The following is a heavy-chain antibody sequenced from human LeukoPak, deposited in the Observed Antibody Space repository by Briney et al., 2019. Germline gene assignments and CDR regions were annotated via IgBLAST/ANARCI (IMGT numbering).Heavy chain of an antibody. J-gene: IGHJ5*02. D-gene: IGHD7-27*01. Sequence: GGSLRLSCAASGFTFSSYWMSWVRQAPGKGLEWVASIDQDGSDKFSVDSVKGRFTISRDNARNSMYLQMNSLRAEDTAVYYCARATLGWFDPWGQGTLVTVSS. V-gene: IGHV3-7*01. CDR2: IDQDGSDK. CDR3: ARATLGWFDP. CDR1: GFTFSSYW.